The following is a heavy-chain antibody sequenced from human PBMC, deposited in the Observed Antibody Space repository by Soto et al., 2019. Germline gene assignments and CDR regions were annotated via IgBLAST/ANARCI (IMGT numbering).Heavy chain of an antibody. V-gene: IGHV4-39*01. J-gene: IGHJ5*02. CDR1: GGSISSSSYY. D-gene: IGHD3-3*01. Sequence: QLQLQESGPGLVKPSETLSLTCTVSGGSISSSSYYWGWIRQPPGKGLEWIGSIYYSGSTYYNPSLKSRVTISVDTSKNQFSLEVSSVTAADTAVYYCARPAKHYDFWSGYPNWFDPWGQGTLVTVSS. CDR3: ARPAKHYDFWSGYPNWFDP. CDR2: IYYSGST.